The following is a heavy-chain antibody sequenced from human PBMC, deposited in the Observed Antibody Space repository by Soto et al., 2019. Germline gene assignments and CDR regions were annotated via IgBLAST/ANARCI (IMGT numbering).Heavy chain of an antibody. Sequence: EVPLLESGGGLVQPGGSLRLSCAASGFTFSSYAMSWVRQAPGKGLEWVSVISGSGGSTYYADSVKGRLTISRDNSKNTLYLQMNSLRAEDTAGYYCARRGPGTYFDYWGQGTLVTVSS. D-gene: IGHD6-13*01. V-gene: IGHV3-23*01. CDR2: ISGSGGST. J-gene: IGHJ4*02. CDR1: GFTFSSYA. CDR3: ARRGPGTYFDY.